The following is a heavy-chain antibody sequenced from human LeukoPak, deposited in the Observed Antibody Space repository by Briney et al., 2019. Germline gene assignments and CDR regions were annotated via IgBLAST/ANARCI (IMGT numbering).Heavy chain of an antibody. D-gene: IGHD3-10*01. Sequence: SGTLSLTCAGYGGSFSGYYWSWIRPPPWKGREWIGEINHSGSTNYNPSLKSRVTISVDTSKKQFSLKLSYVTAADTAVYYCASLSRVRGVISPTRTDYWGQGTLVTVSS. CDR2: INHSGST. CDR3: ASLSRVRGVISPTRTDY. J-gene: IGHJ4*02. CDR1: GGSFSGYY. V-gene: IGHV4-34*01.